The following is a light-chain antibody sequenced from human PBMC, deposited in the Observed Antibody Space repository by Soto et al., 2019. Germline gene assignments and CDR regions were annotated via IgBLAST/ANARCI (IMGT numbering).Light chain of an antibody. CDR2: EVN. J-gene: IGLJ1*01. CDR3: CSYAGTRTYL. CDR1: SSDVGSDNL. V-gene: IGLV2-23*02. Sequence: QSVLTQPASVSGSPGQSITISCTGTSSDVGSDNLVSRYQHHPGKAPKLIIYEVNQRPSGVSNRFSGSKSGNTASLTISGLQAEDEADYFCCSYAGTRTYLFGTGTKVTVL.